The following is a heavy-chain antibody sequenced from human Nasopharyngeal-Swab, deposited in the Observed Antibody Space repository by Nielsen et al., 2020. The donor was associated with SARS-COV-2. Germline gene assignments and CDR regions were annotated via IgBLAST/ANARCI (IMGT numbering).Heavy chain of an antibody. CDR2: ISYDGSNK. V-gene: IGHV3-30*03. CDR1: GFTFSDHY. CDR3: ASSPGIAAPTGMDV. J-gene: IGHJ6*02. Sequence: GGSLRLSCAASGFTFSDHYMHWVRQAPGKGLEWVAVISYDGSNKYYADSVKGRFTISRDNSKNTLYLQMNSLRAEDTAVYYCASSPGIAAPTGMDVWGQGTTVTVSS. D-gene: IGHD6-13*01.